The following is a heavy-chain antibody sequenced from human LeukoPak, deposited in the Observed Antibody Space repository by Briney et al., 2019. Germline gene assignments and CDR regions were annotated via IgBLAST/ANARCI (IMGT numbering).Heavy chain of an antibody. CDR2: ISGSGGST. V-gene: IGHV3-23*01. J-gene: IGHJ4*02. D-gene: IGHD6-6*01. CDR1: GFTFSSYA. CDR3: AKDASYHSSSVHFDY. Sequence: GGSLRLSCAAPGFTFSSYAMSWVRQAPGKGREWVSAISGSGGSTYYADSVKGRFTISRDNSQNTLYLQMNSLRAEDTAVYYCAKDASYHSSSVHFDYWGQGTLVTVPS.